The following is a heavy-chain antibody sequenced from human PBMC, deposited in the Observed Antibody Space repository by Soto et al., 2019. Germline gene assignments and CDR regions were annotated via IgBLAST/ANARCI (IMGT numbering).Heavy chain of an antibody. CDR1: GFTFDDYA. Sequence: GGSLRLSCAASGFTFDDYAMHWVRQASGKGLEWVSGISWNSGSIGYADSVKGRFTISRDNAKNSLYLQMNSLRAEDTALYYCAKDSAGYSSGWYVYWGQGTLVTSPQ. CDR3: AKDSAGYSSGWYVY. D-gene: IGHD6-19*01. CDR2: ISWNSGSI. V-gene: IGHV3-9*01. J-gene: IGHJ4*02.